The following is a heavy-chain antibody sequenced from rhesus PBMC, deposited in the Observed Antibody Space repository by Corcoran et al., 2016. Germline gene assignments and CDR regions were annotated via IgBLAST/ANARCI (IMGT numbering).Heavy chain of an antibody. J-gene: IGHJ4*01. D-gene: IGHD2-21*01. CDR1: GGSISGGYG. Sequence: QLQLQESGPGLVKPSETLSLTCAVSGGSISGGYGWRWIRQPPGKGLEWIGHIFGSIGSTYYNPSLKSRVSISTDTSKNQFSLKLSSVTAADTAVYYCARAYCTGSGCYFDYWGQGVLVTVSS. V-gene: IGHV4S7*01. CDR3: ARAYCTGSGCYFDY. CDR2: IFGSIGST.